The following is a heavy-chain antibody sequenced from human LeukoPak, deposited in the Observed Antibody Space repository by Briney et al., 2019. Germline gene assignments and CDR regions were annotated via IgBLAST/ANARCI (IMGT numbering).Heavy chain of an antibody. CDR1: GDSIITYY. CDR2: IHYTGST. J-gene: IGHJ4*02. CDR3: ARHLQQWPHYFDY. Sequence: PSETLSLTCTVSGDSIITYYWSWIRQSPGKGLEWIGYIHYTGSTKYNPSLNSRVTISVDTSTNQFSLNLSSVTAADTAVYYCARHLQQWPHYFDYWGQGTLVTVSS. V-gene: IGHV4-59*08. D-gene: IGHD6-19*01.